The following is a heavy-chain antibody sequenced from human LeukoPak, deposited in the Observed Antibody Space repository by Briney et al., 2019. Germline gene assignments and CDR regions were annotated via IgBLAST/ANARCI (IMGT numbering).Heavy chain of an antibody. CDR1: GDSISGYF. CDR3: ARDKPAVGGDYYYRMDV. J-gene: IGHJ6*02. Sequence: SETLSLTCTVSGDSISGYFWSWIRQPAGKGLEWIGHFYTSGNTNYNPFLNSRVTMSVDTSRNQFSLKLTSVTAADTAVYYCARDKPAVGGDYYYRMDVWGQGTTVTVSS. CDR2: FYTSGNT. V-gene: IGHV4-4*07. D-gene: IGHD3-16*01.